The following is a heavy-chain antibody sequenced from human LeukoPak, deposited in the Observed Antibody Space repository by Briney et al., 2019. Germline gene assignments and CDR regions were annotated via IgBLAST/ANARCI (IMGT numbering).Heavy chain of an antibody. CDR2: ITGSGGST. V-gene: IGHV3-23*01. D-gene: IGHD3-10*01. CDR3: ARELFDFDY. J-gene: IGHJ4*02. CDR1: GSTFDNLA. Sequence: GGSLRLSCAPSGSTFDNLAMTWVRQAPGKGLEWVSEITGSGGSTYYADSVKGRFTISRDNSKNTLYLQMNSLRAEDTAIYYCARELFDFDYWGQGTLVTVSS.